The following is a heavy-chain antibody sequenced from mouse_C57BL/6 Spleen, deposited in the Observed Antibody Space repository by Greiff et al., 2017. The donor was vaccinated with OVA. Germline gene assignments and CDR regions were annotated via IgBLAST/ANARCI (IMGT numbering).Heavy chain of an antibody. Sequence: EVQLQQSGAELVRPGASVKLSCTASGFNIKDYYMHWVKQRPEQGLEWIGRIDPEDGDTEYAPKFQGKATMPADTSSNTAYLQLSSLTSEDTAVYYCTRVAGVARGDAMDDWGQGTSVTVSS. V-gene: IGHV14-1*01. CDR3: TRVAGVARGDAMDD. CDR1: GFNIKDYY. D-gene: IGHD1-1*01. J-gene: IGHJ4*01. CDR2: IDPEDGDT.